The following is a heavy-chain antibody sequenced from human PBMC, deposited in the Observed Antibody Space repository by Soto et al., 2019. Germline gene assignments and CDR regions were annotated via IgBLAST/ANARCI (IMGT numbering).Heavy chain of an antibody. Sequence: QGKLVQSATEVKNPGASIKVSCTASGYSFATSGMSWVQQAHGQGLEWIGWISAYNGNTNYDQNLQDRVTMTTDTSTSTAYLEVRNLISDDTAVYYCARAGQYYDASGYANWGQGTLVTVSS. CDR1: GYSFATSG. CDR2: ISAYNGNT. D-gene: IGHD3-22*01. CDR3: ARAGQYYDASGYAN. J-gene: IGHJ4*02. V-gene: IGHV1-18*01.